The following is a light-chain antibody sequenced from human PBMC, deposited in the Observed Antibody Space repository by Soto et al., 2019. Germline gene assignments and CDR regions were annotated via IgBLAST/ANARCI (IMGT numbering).Light chain of an antibody. J-gene: IGKJ1*01. CDR2: KAS. CDR3: QQYKSHRRT. Sequence: DIQMTQSPSTLSASVGDRVTITCRASQSISSWLAWYQQKPGKAPKLLINKASSLESGVPSRFSGSGSGTEFTLTISSLQPDDFATYYCQQYKSHRRTFGQGTKVDNK. CDR1: QSISSW. V-gene: IGKV1-5*03.